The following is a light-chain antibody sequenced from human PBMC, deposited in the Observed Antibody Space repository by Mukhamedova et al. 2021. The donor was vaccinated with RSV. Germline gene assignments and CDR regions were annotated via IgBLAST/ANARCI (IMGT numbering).Light chain of an antibody. CDR2: ATS. CDR3: QQTYSPPFT. V-gene: IGKV1-39*01. Sequence: WYQRRVHGKAPNLLIYATSNLQGGVPSRFSGSGSGTDFTLTISSLQPVDFASYYCQQTYSPPFTFGGGTKVEIK. J-gene: IGKJ4*01.